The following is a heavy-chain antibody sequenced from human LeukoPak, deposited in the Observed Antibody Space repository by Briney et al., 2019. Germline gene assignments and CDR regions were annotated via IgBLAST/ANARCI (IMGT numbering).Heavy chain of an antibody. D-gene: IGHD6-13*01. V-gene: IGHV3-21*01. CDR1: GFTFSSYS. J-gene: IGHJ4*02. CDR2: ISSSSSYI. CDR3: ARSSYSSSWLFDY. Sequence: GGSLRLSCAASGFTFSSYSMNWVRQAPGKGLEWVSSISSSSSYIYYADSVKARFTISRDNAKNSLYLQMNSLRAEDTAVYYCARSSYSSSWLFDYWGQGTLVTVSS.